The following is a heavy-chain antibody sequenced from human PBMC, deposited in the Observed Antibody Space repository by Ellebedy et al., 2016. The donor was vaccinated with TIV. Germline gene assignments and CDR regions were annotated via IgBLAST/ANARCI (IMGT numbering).Heavy chain of an antibody. Sequence: PGGSLRLSCAPSGFTFRTYWLHWVRQVPGKGLVWVSRINSDGSRTAYADSVKGRFTISRDNGKNTLSLHMRSLRDEDSALYYCVRDKGGDDFATTGYYLHPDFDYWGQGALVTVSS. CDR2: INSDGSRT. CDR1: GFTFRTYW. V-gene: IGHV3-74*03. CDR3: VRDKGGDDFATTGYYLHPDFDY. D-gene: IGHD3-9*01. J-gene: IGHJ4*02.